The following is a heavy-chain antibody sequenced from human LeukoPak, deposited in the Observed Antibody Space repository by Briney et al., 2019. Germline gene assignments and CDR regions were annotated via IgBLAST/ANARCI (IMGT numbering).Heavy chain of an antibody. CDR2: IIPILGIA. CDR3: ANCLESSRSFDY. Sequence: SVKVSCKASGGTFSSYAISWVRQAPGQGLEWMGRIIPILGIANYAQKFQGRVTITADESTSAAYMELSSLRSEDTAVYYCANCLESSRSFDYWGQGTLVTVSS. CDR1: GGTFSSYA. D-gene: IGHD3-3*01. V-gene: IGHV1-69*04. J-gene: IGHJ4*02.